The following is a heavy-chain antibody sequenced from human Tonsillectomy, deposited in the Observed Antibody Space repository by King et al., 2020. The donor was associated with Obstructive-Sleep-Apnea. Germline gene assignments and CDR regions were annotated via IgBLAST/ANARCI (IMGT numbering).Heavy chain of an antibody. Sequence: QVQLVESGGGVVQPGRSLRLSCAASGFTFSSYGMHWVRQAPGKGLEWVAFIRYDGSNKYYADSVKGRFTISRDNSKNTLYLQMNSLRAEDTAVYYCAKDRRANFDYWGQGTLVTVSS. J-gene: IGHJ4*02. V-gene: IGHV3-30*02. CDR2: IRYDGSNK. CDR1: GFTFSSYG. CDR3: AKDRRANFDY.